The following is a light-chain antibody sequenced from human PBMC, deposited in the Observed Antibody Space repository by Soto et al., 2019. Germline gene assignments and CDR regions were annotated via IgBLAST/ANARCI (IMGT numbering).Light chain of an antibody. CDR2: DVS. CDR1: SADVGAFDY. CDR3: AAYTTSSTLV. V-gene: IGLV2-14*03. Sequence: QSALTQPASVSGSPGQSITISCAGTSADVGAFDYVSWYQHHPGKVPKLMIFDVSDRPSGVSTRFSGSKPANMASLTISGLQPDDEADYYCAAYTTSSTLVFGGGTKLTVL. J-gene: IGLJ3*02.